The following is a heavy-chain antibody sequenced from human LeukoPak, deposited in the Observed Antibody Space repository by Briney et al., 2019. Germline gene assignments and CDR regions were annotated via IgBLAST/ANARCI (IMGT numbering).Heavy chain of an antibody. CDR1: GFTFNDHY. J-gene: IGHJ4*02. CDR3: VSDSSGSLY. V-gene: IGHV3-72*01. D-gene: IGHD6-19*01. CDR2: IKTKAQSYTT. Sequence: GGSLRLSCAASGFTFNDHYMGWVRQAPGKGLEWLGRIKTKAQSYTTEYAASVKGRFTLSRDDSKNSLFLQMNGLKTEDTVMYYCVSDSSGSLYWGQGTLVTVSS.